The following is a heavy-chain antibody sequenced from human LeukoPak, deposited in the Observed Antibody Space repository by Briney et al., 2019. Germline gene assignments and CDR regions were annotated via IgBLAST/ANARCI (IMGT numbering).Heavy chain of an antibody. D-gene: IGHD2-21*01. Sequence: GGSLRLSCAASGFTFSNAYMNWVRQAPGKGLEWVGRIKPKTDGEATEYAAPVKGRFSISRDDSKNMLYLQMNSLKTEDTAVYYCITPLPYSAQGGQGTLVTVSS. J-gene: IGHJ4*02. CDR3: ITPLPYSAQ. CDR1: GFTFSNAY. V-gene: IGHV3-15*07. CDR2: IKPKTDGEAT.